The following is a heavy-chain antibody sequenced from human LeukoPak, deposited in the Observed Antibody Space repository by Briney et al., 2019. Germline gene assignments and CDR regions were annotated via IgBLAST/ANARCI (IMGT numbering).Heavy chain of an antibody. V-gene: IGHV3-30*18. CDR2: ISYDGSNK. D-gene: IGHD6-13*01. CDR3: AKIDASSSWYSDY. CDR1: GFTFSSYA. J-gene: IGHJ4*02. Sequence: GRSLRLSCAASGFTFSSYAMHWVRQAPGKGLEWVAVISYDGSNKYYADSVKGRFTISRDNSKNTLYLQMNSLRAEGTAVYYCAKIDASSSWYSDYWGQGTLVTVSS.